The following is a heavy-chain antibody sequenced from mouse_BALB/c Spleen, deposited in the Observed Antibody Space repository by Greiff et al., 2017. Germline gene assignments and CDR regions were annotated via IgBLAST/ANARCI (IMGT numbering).Heavy chain of an antibody. Sequence: VQLQESGPGLVAPSQSLSITCTVSGFSLTGYGVNWVRQPPGKGLEWLGMIWGDGSTDYNSALKSRLSISKDNSKSQVFLKMNSLQTDDTARYYCARDYYGSSPLYAMDYWGQGTSVTVSS. D-gene: IGHD1-1*01. CDR1: GFSLTGYG. V-gene: IGHV2-6-7*01. J-gene: IGHJ4*01. CDR3: ARDYYGSSPLYAMDY. CDR2: IWGDGST.